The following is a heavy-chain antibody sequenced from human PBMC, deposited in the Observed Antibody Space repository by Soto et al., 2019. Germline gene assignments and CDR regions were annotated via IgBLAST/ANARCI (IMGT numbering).Heavy chain of an antibody. J-gene: IGHJ4*02. V-gene: IGHV5-51*01. CDR1: GYKFTTYW. CDR3: VATYGDYLDY. D-gene: IGHD4-17*01. Sequence: GESLKISCKGSGYKFTTYWIGWVRQMPGKGLEWMAIIYPDDSDSRYSPSFQGQVTISADKSISTAYLQWSSLKASVTATYYCVATYGDYLDYWGQGTLVTVSS. CDR2: IYPDDSDS.